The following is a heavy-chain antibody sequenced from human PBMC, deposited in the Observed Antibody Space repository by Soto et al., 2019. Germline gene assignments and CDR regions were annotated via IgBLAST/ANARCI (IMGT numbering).Heavy chain of an antibody. V-gene: IGHV3-33*01. CDR3: ARAGGTTVTGLWHFDS. J-gene: IGHJ4*02. CDR1: GFTFNTYS. CDR2: IWYDGTQK. D-gene: IGHD4-17*01. Sequence: GGSLRLSCEASGFTFNTYSMHWVRQPPGKGLEWLAAIWYDGTQKYYADSVKGRFIISRDNSKKTLYLEMNSLRAEDTAVHYCARAGGTTVTGLWHFDSWGQGTLVTVSS.